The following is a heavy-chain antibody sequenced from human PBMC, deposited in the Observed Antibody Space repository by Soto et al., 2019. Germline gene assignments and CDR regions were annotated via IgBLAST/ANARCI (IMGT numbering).Heavy chain of an antibody. CDR3: ASSYSFYYYYYMDV. J-gene: IGHJ6*03. V-gene: IGHV3-53*04. CDR1: GFTVSSNY. Sequence: EVQLVESGGGLVQPVGSLRLSCAASGFTVSSNYMSWVRQAPGKGLEWVSVIYSGGSTYYADSVKGRFTISRHNSKNTLYLQMNSLRAEDTAVYYCASSYSFYYYYYMDVWGKGTTVTVSS. CDR2: IYSGGST. D-gene: IGHD4-4*01.